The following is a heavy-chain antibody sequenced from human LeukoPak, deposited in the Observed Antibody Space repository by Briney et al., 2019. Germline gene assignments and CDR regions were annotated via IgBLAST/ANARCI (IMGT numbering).Heavy chain of an antibody. V-gene: IGHV4-59*01. Sequence: PSETLSLTCTVSGGSISSYYWSWIRQPPGKGLEWIGYIYYSGSTNYNPSLKSRVTISVDTSKNQFSLKLSSVTAADTAVYYCARGWHYYDSSGYYYSGGFGFDPRGQGTLVTVSS. D-gene: IGHD3-22*01. CDR1: GGSISSYY. J-gene: IGHJ5*02. CDR3: ARGWHYYDSSGYYYSGGFGFDP. CDR2: IYYSGST.